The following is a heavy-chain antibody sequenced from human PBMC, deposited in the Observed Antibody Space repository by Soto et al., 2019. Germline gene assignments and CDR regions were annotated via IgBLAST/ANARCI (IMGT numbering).Heavy chain of an antibody. CDR3: ASPGAADNAFDI. V-gene: IGHV4-34*01. J-gene: IGHJ3*02. CDR1: GGSLSGYY. D-gene: IGHD6-19*01. CDR2: INHSGST. Sequence: SETLSLTCAVYGGSLSGYYWSWIRQPPGKGLEWIGEINHSGSTNYNPSLKSRVTISVDTSKNQFSLKLSSVTAAETAVYYCASPGAADNAFDIWGQGTMVT.